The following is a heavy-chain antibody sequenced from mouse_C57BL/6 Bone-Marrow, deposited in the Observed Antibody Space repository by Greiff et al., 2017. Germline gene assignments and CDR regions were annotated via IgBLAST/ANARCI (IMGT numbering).Heavy chain of an antibody. Sequence: VQLQQPGAELVKPGASVKLSCKASGYTFTSYWMQWVKQRPGQGLEWIGEIDPSDSYTNYNHKFKGKATLTVDTSSSTAYMQLSSLTSEDSAVYYCARASTTVVYWYFDVWGTGTTVTVSS. V-gene: IGHV1-50*01. CDR1: GYTFTSYW. D-gene: IGHD1-1*01. CDR2: IDPSDSYT. J-gene: IGHJ1*03. CDR3: ARASTTVVYWYFDV.